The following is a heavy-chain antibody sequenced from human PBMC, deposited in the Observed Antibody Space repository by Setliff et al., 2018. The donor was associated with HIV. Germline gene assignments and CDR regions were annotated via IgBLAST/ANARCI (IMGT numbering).Heavy chain of an antibody. CDR2: ISSSGST. J-gene: IGHJ4*02. D-gene: IGHD3-22*01. V-gene: IGHV4-59*11. CDR1: GGSISSHY. Sequence: KPSETLSLTCTVSGGSISSHYWGWIRQSPGRGLEWIGSISSSGSTTYHPSLRSRVTVSAATSKNQFSLKLTSVTAADTAVYFCARDPHYFDTSGHYSWFYFDYWGQGTLVTVSS. CDR3: ARDPHYFDTSGHYSWFYFDY.